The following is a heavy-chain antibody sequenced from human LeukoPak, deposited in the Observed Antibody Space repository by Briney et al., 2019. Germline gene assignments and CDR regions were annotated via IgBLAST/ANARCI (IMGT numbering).Heavy chain of an antibody. CDR3: ARDGYYYGSGSYYKVDFDY. J-gene: IGHJ4*02. CDR2: ISSRSSTI. Sequence: GGSVRLSCAASGFTFSSYSMNWVRQAPGKGLEWVSYISSRSSTIYYADSVKGRFTISRDNAKNSLYLQMNSLRAEDTAVYYCARDGYYYGSGSYYKVDFDYWGQGTLVTVSS. D-gene: IGHD3-10*01. V-gene: IGHV3-48*01. CDR1: GFTFSSYS.